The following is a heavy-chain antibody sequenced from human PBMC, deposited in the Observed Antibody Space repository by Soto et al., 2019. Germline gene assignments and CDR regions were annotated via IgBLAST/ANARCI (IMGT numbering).Heavy chain of an antibody. D-gene: IGHD3-22*01. J-gene: IGHJ5*02. CDR1: GASVSHGY. CDR2: MYFGGSF. Sequence: QMQLQASGLGLVKPSETLSLTCNVSGASVSHGYWSWIRQPPGKALEWIGFMYFGGSFNYNPSLTSRATISVEPSKNQFSMKLTSVTASDTAVYYCARSYYDSTGFAVDPWGQGTLVTVSS. CDR3: ARSYYDSTGFAVDP. V-gene: IGHV4-59*02.